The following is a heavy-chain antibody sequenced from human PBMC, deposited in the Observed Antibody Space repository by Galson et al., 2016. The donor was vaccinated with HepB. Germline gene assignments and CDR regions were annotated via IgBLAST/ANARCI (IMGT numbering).Heavy chain of an antibody. J-gene: IGHJ3*01. D-gene: IGHD2-15*01. CDR1: GFTLSTYW. Sequence: LRPSCAASGFTLSTYWVTWVRQAPGKGLEWVANIKEDGSVENYEDSVTGRFTISRDNAKSSLYSQLDSLSADDTAVYYCARHGNLRVGAALTYPLDVWGQGTVVTVSS. CDR3: ARHGNLRVGAALTYPLDV. CDR2: IKEDGSVE. V-gene: IGHV3-7*01.